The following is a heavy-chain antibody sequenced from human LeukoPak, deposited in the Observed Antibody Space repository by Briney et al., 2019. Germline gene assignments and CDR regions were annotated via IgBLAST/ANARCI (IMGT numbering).Heavy chain of an antibody. J-gene: IGHJ4*02. D-gene: IGHD6-19*01. V-gene: IGHV1-2*02. Sequence: ASVKVSCKASGYTFIDFFMHGVRQAPGQGPEWMVWINPNSDGTSYGQKFQGRVTMTTDMSNSTAYMELRGLRSDDTATYYCARGTEESSGWDLTYWGQGTLVTVSS. CDR2: INPNSDGT. CDR1: GYTFIDFF. CDR3: ARGTEESSGWDLTY.